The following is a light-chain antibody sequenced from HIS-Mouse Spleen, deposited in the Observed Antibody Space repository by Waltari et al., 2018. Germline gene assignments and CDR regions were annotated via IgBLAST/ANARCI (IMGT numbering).Light chain of an antibody. CDR1: QSVLYSSNNKNY. CDR2: WAS. J-gene: IGKJ2*01. V-gene: IGKV4-1*01. Sequence: DIVMTQSPDSLAVSLGERATINCKSSQSVLYSSNNKNYLAWYQQKPGQPPKLLIYWASTRESGVPDRFSGSGSGTDFTLTTSSLQAEDVAVYYCKKYYSTPYTFGQGTKLEIK. CDR3: KKYYSTPYT.